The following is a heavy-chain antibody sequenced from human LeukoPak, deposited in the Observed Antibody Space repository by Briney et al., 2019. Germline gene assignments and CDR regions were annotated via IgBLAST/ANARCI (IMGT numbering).Heavy chain of an antibody. CDR3: ARDPLLGAGKDAFDI. CDR2: INPNSGGT. V-gene: IGHV1-2*04. CDR1: GYTFTGYY. J-gene: IGHJ3*02. D-gene: IGHD3-16*01. Sequence: ASVKVSCKASGYTFTGYYMHWVRRAPGQGLEWMGWINPNSGGTNYAQKFQGWVTMTRDTSISTAYMELSRLRSDDTAVYYCARDPLLGAGKDAFDIWGQGTMVTVSS.